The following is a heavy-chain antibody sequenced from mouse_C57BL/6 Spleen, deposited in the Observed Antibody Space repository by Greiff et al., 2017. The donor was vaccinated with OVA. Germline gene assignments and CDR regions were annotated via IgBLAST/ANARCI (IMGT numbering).Heavy chain of an antibody. D-gene: IGHD1-1*01. CDR1: GYTFTSYW. CDR3: ARWGTRGSSYEYFDV. CDR2: IDPADGYT. Sequence: QVQLQQPGAELVMPGASVKLSCKASGYTFTSYWMTWVKQRPGQGLEWIGEIDPADGYTNYNQKFKGKSTLTVDTSSSTAYMQLSSLTSEDSAVYSGARWGTRGSSYEYFDVWGTGTTVTVSS. V-gene: IGHV1-69*01. J-gene: IGHJ1*03.